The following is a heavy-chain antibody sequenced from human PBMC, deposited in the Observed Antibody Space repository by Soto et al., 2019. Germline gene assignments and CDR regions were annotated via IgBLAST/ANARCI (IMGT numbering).Heavy chain of an antibody. CDR2: IYYSGST. Sequence: PSETLSLTCTVSGGSVSSGSYYWSWIRQPPGKGLEWIGYIYYSGSTNYNPSLKSRVTISVDTSKNQFSLKLSSVTAADTAVYYCARGVTPSIAAAGFDYWGQGTLVTVSS. V-gene: IGHV4-61*01. CDR3: ARGVTPSIAAAGFDY. CDR1: GGSVSSGSYY. D-gene: IGHD6-13*01. J-gene: IGHJ4*02.